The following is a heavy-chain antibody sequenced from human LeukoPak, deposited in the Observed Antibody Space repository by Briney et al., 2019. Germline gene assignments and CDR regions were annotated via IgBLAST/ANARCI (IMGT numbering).Heavy chain of an antibody. J-gene: IGHJ4*02. D-gene: IGHD3-10*02. Sequence: SETLSLTCAVYGGSFSGYYWSCIRQPPGRGLEWIGEINHSGSTNYNPPLKSRVTISVDTSKNQFSLRLSSVTAADTAVYYCARGLFGVPNYWGQGTLVTVSS. V-gene: IGHV4-34*01. CDR2: INHSGST. CDR3: ARGLFGVPNY. CDR1: GGSFSGYY.